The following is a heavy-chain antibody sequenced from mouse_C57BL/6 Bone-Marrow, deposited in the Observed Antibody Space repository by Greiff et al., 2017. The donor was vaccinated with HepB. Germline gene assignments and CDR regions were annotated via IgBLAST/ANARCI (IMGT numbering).Heavy chain of an antibody. V-gene: IGHV5-6*01. Sequence: EVQVVESGGDLVKPGGSLKLSCAASGFTFSSYGMSWVRQTPDKRLEWVATISSGGSYTYYPDSVKGRFTISRDNAKNTLYLQMSSLKSEDTAMYYCARHANSNYYFDYWGQGTTLTVSS. CDR2: ISSGGSYT. CDR3: ARHANSNYYFDY. J-gene: IGHJ2*01. CDR1: GFTFSSYG. D-gene: IGHD2-5*01.